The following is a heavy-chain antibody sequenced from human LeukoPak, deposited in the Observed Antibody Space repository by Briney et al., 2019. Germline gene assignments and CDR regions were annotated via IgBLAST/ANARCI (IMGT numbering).Heavy chain of an antibody. CDR3: ARGGNSHWNFDY. J-gene: IGHJ4*02. CDR2: IYSAGGT. CDR1: GFTASGTY. V-gene: IGHV3-66*02. Sequence: PGGSLRLSCAASGFTASGTYMNWVRQAPGQGLEWVSVIYSAGGTYYADSVKGRFTISRDNSKNTLYLQMNSLRPEDTAVYYCARGGNSHWNFDYWGQGTLVTVSS. D-gene: IGHD2-15*01.